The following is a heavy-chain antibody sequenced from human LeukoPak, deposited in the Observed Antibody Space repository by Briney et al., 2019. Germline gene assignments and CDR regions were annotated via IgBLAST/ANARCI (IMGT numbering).Heavy chain of an antibody. CDR1: GFTFDDYA. CDR2: ISWNSGSI. D-gene: IGHD6-19*01. CDR3: AKDTGYSSGWSSYYYYYMDV. V-gene: IGHV3-9*01. Sequence: GRSLRLSCAASGFTFDDYAMHWVRQAPGKGLEWVSGISWNSGSIGYADSVKGRFTISRDNAKNSLYLQMNSLRAEGTALYYCAKDTGYSSGWSSYYYYYMDVWGKGTTVSVSS. J-gene: IGHJ6*03.